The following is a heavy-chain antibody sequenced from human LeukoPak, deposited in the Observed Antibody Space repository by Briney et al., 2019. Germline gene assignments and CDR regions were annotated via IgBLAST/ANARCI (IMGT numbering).Heavy chain of an antibody. J-gene: IGHJ4*02. Sequence: PSETLSPTCTVSGGSISSYYWSWIRQPPGKGLEWIGYIYYSGSTNYNPSLKSRVTISVDTSKNQFSLKLSSVTAADTAVYYCARLSVDTAMVIDYWGQGTLVTVSS. CDR1: GGSISSYY. D-gene: IGHD5-18*01. V-gene: IGHV4-59*08. CDR2: IYYSGST. CDR3: ARLSVDTAMVIDY.